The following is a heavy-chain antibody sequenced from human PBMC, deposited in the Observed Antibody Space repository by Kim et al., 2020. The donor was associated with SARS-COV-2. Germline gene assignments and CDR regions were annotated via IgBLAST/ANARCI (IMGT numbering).Heavy chain of an antibody. V-gene: IGHV3-48*03. CDR2: ISHRGRHWLS. Sequence: GGSLRLSCEASGFPLSYYEMNWIRQAPGKGLEWVAFISHRGRHWLSLYADSVRGRFTISRDDASNSLYLQMDSLRVDDTALYYCARDTGQVSVDVWGQGTLVTVSS. CDR1: GFPLSYYE. CDR3: ARDTGQVSVDV. J-gene: IGHJ4*02.